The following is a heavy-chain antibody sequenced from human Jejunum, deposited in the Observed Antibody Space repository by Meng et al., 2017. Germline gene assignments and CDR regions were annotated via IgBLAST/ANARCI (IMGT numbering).Heavy chain of an antibody. V-gene: IGHV4-31*01. Sequence: QLHPQGSGPGLVKPSQTLSLTCTVSGASMSSGNYHWTWIRQHPGKGLEWIGYIYYSGSTYYNPSLQSLVTISIDMSENQFSLKLTSVTAADTAVYYCARVNWTSSYWYFDLWGRGTLVTVSS. D-gene: IGHD1-1*01. CDR1: GASMSSGNYH. CDR2: IYYSGST. CDR3: ARVNWTSSYWYFDL. J-gene: IGHJ2*01.